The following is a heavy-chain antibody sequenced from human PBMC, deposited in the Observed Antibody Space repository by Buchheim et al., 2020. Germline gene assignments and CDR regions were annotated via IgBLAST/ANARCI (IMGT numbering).Heavy chain of an antibody. J-gene: IGHJ6*02. D-gene: IGHD5-18*01. CDR3: ARARGYSYGRGMDV. CDR1: GFTFSSYA. V-gene: IGHV3-30-3*01. CDR2: ISYDGSNK. Sequence: QVQLVESGGGVVQPGRSLRLSCAASGFTFSSYAMHWVRQAPGKGLEWVAVISYDGSNKYYADSVKGRFTISRDNSKNTLSLQMNSLRAEDTAVYYCARARGYSYGRGMDVWGQGTT.